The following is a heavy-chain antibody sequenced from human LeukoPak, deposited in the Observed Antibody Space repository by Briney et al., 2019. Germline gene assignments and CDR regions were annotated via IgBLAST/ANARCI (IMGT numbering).Heavy chain of an antibody. Sequence: PAGGSLRLSCVASGFSFDICAMSWVRQAPGKGPEWVSSIGGPTETFYADSVKGRFTVSRDNSQNTLYLQMNSLRAEDTAVYYCAKDATPRNSIWDYFGKWGQGALVTVST. D-gene: IGHD4-23*01. CDR2: IGGPTET. CDR1: GFSFDICA. J-gene: IGHJ4*02. V-gene: IGHV3-23*01. CDR3: AKDATPRNSIWDYFGK.